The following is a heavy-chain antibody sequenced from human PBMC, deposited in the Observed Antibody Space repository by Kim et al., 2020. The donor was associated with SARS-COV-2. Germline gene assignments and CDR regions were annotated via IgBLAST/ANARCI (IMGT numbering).Heavy chain of an antibody. V-gene: IGHV1-18*01. CDR3: ARDRDYYGSGSHY. J-gene: IGHJ4*02. Sequence: YAQKLQGRVTMTTDTSTSTAYMELRSLRSDDTAVYYCARDRDYYGSGSHYWGQGTLVTVSS. D-gene: IGHD3-10*01.